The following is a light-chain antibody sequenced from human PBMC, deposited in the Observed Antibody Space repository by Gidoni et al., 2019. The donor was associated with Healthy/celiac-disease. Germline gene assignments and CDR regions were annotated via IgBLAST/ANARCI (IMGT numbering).Light chain of an antibody. CDR1: QSVLYSSNNKNY. CDR2: WAS. Sequence: DIVMTQSPDSLAVYRGERATINCKSSQSVLYSSNNKNYLAWYQQKPGQPPKLLIYWASTRESGVPDRFSGSGSGTDFTLTISSLQAEDVAVYYCQQYYSTPCSFGQGTKLEIK. V-gene: IGKV4-1*01. CDR3: QQYYSTPCS. J-gene: IGKJ2*04.